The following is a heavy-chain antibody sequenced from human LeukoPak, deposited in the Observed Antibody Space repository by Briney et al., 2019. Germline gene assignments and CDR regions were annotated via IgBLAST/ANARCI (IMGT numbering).Heavy chain of an antibody. V-gene: IGHV1-18*01. Sequence: ASVKVSCKASGYIFNSYGISWVHQAPGQGLDWMGWISAFNGNTNYAQKFQGRVTMTTGTSTNTAYMELRSLSSDDTAVYFCARDPVGANGVFDYWGQGTLVTVSS. CDR2: ISAFNGNT. CDR3: ARDPVGANGVFDY. CDR1: GYIFNSYG. J-gene: IGHJ4*02. D-gene: IGHD1-26*01.